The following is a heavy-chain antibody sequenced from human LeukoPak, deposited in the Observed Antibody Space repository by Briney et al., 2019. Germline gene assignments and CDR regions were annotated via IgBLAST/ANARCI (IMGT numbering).Heavy chain of an antibody. J-gene: IGHJ4*02. V-gene: IGHV3-33*01. CDR2: IWSDCTNK. CDR1: GFTFSHYR. Sequence: GGSLRLSCAASGFTFSHYRLLWPPQAPGKGLEGVAVIWSDCTNKYYTDSVKGRFTISRDDSMKTLYLQMDSLRAEDTAIYFCARDAQRGFDYSNSLQYWGQGSLVTVSA. CDR3: ARDAQRGFDYSNSLQY. D-gene: IGHD4-11*01.